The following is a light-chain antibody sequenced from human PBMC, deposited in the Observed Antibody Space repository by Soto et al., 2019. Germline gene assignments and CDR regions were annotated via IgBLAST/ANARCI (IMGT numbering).Light chain of an antibody. J-gene: IGKJ2*01. CDR1: QSLVYSDGHTY. CDR2: KVS. CDR3: MQGTKWPGT. Sequence: DVVVTQSPLSLPVTLGQPASISCRSSQSLVYSDGHTYLSWFHQRPGQSPRRLIYKVSNRDSGVPDRFSGSGSGTDFTLKISRVEAEDGGVYYCMQGTKWPGTFGQGTKLEIK. V-gene: IGKV2-30*01.